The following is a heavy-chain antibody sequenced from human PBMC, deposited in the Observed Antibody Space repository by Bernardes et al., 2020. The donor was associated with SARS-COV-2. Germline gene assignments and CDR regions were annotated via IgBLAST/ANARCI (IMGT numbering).Heavy chain of an antibody. CDR3: VRDNSGFDY. CDR2: IFPTNGST. V-gene: IGHV1-46*01. D-gene: IGHD1-1*01. J-gene: IGHJ4*02. Sequence: ASVKVSCKTSGYTFAHYYLHWVRQAPGQSLEWMAMIFPTNGSTSYPQNFQGRVTMTMDTSTATVYMELASLRYEDTALYYCVRDNSGFDYWGQGTLVTVPS. CDR1: GYTFAHYY.